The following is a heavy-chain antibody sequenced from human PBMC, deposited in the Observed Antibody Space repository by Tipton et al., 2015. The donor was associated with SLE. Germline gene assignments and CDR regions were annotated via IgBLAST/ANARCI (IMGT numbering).Heavy chain of an antibody. V-gene: IGHV4-59*01. CDR1: GGSISTYF. D-gene: IGHD3-10*01. CDR2: SHYSGNT. J-gene: IGHJ4*02. CDR3: AKASRGFLLFAYFDS. Sequence: TLSLTCIVSGGSISTYFWSWIRQPPGKGLEWIGFSHYSGNTNFNPSLKSRVTISLDTSKNQFSLKLTSVTAADTAVYYCAKASRGFLLFAYFDSWGQGTLVTVSS.